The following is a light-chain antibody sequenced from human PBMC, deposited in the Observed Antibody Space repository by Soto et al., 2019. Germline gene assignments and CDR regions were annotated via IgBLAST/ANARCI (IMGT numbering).Light chain of an antibody. J-gene: IGLJ1*01. Sequence: QSVLTQPASLSGSPGHSITLSCTGTNSDIGAYDFASWYQQHPDKAPKLMIYEVRNRPSGVSNRFSGSKSVNTATLTISGLQAEDEADYYCSSYTTSSTRVFGTGTKVTVL. V-gene: IGLV2-14*03. CDR1: NSDIGAYDF. CDR3: SSYTTSSTRV. CDR2: EVR.